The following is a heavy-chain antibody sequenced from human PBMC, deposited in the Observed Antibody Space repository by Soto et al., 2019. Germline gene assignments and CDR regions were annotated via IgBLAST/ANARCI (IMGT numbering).Heavy chain of an antibody. CDR3: ARAAPPHDSSGYYWPIFDY. D-gene: IGHD3-22*01. CDR1: GFTFSSYA. Sequence: QVQLVESGGGVVQPGRSLRLSCAASGFTFSSYAMHWVRQAPGKGLEWVAVISYDGSNKYYADSVKGRFTISRDNSKNRLNMQMNSLRAEDTAVYYCARAAPPHDSSGYYWPIFDYWGQGTLVTVSS. V-gene: IGHV3-30-3*01. J-gene: IGHJ4*02. CDR2: ISYDGSNK.